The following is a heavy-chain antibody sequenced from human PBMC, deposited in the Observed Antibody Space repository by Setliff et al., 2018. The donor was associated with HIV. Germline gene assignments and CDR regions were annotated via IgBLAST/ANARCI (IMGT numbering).Heavy chain of an antibody. J-gene: IGHJ3*01. CDR3: VTDEKVAFDV. CDR1: GFTFSNAW. CDR2: IKSEFDGGTT. V-gene: IGHV3-15*01. Sequence: PGGSLRLSCAASGFTFSNAWMTWVRQGPGKGLEWVGRIKSEFDGGTTDYAAAVRGRFTFSRDDSKDTLYLQMNSLKIEDTGTYYCVTDEKVAFDVWGQGTKVTVSS.